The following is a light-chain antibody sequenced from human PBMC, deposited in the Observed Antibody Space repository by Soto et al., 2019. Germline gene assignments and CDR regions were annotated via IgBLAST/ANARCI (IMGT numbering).Light chain of an antibody. CDR3: QQYNSQST. CDR1: QSISSW. J-gene: IGKJ1*01. CDR2: TAS. V-gene: IGKV1-5*03. Sequence: DIQMTQSPSTLSASVGDSVTITCRSSQSISSWLAWYQQKPGKATKLLIYTASNLESGVPSRFRGSGSGTEFTLTITSLQPDDFATYYCQQYNSQSTFGQGTKVDIK.